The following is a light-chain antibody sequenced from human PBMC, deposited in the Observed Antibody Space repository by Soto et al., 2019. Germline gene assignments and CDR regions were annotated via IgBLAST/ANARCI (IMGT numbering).Light chain of an antibody. V-gene: IGKV3-20*01. J-gene: IGKJ1*01. CDR2: GAS. Sequence: EIVLTQSPGTLSLSPGERATFSCRASQSVSSSYIAWYQQKRGQAPRRLIYGASIRATGIPDRFSGSGSGTDFTLTISRLEPEDFALYYCQQYHISPLTFGQGTKVEIK. CDR1: QSVSSSY. CDR3: QQYHISPLT.